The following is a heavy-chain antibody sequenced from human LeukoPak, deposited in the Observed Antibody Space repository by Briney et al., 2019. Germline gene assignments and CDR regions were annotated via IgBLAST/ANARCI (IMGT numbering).Heavy chain of an antibody. D-gene: IGHD4-17*01. J-gene: IGHJ4*02. CDR3: ARGRSYEYGDYDY. Sequence: KASETLSLTCNVSGYSISSGYYWGWIRQPPGKGLQWIGSVYQSGSTYYNPSLKSRLTISVDTSKNQFSLNLKSVTAADTAVYYCARGRSYEYGDYDYWGQGTLVTVSS. CDR1: GYSISSGYY. V-gene: IGHV4-38-2*02. CDR2: VYQSGST.